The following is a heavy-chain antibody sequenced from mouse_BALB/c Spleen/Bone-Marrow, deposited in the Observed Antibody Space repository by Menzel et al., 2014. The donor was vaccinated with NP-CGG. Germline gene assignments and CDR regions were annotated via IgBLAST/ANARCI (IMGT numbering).Heavy chain of an antibody. V-gene: IGHV1S137*01. J-gene: IGHJ3*01. Sequence: VQLQQSGAELVRPGVSVKISCKGSGYTFTDYAMHWVKQSHAKSLEWIGVISTYYGDASYNQKFKGKATMTVDKSSSTAYMELARLTSEDSAICYCASRGGSSWFAYWGQGTLVTVSA. CDR3: ASRGGSSWFAY. CDR1: GYTFTDYA. CDR2: ISTYYGDA.